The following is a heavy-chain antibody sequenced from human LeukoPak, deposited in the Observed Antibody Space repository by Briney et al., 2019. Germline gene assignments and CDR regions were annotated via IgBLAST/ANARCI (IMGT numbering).Heavy chain of an antibody. Sequence: PGGSLRPSCAASGLSFSTYGMSWVRQAPGKGLEWVSGISGSGETTYYADSVKGRFTISRDNAKNSLYLQMNSLRAEDTAVYYCVRPRSTSLWIQLWYDFDSWGQGTLVTVSS. D-gene: IGHD5-18*01. J-gene: IGHJ4*02. V-gene: IGHV3-23*01. CDR3: VRPRSTSLWIQLWYDFDS. CDR1: GLSFSTYG. CDR2: ISGSGETT.